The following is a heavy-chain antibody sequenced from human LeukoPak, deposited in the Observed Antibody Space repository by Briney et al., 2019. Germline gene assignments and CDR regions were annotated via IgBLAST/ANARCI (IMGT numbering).Heavy chain of an antibody. V-gene: IGHV4-39*01. CDR2: IYYSGST. J-gene: IGHJ4*02. Sequence: PSETLSLTCTVSGGSISSSNYYWGWIRLPPGKGLEWIGSIYYSGSTYYNPSLKSRVTISVDTSKNQFSLKLSSVTAADTAVYYCAGQGNHYSSSYFDYWGQGTLVTVSS. CDR1: GGSISSSNYY. CDR3: AGQGNHYSSSYFDY. D-gene: IGHD6-13*01.